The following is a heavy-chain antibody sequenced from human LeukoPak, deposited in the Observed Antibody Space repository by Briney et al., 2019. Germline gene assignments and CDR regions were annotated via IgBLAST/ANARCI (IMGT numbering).Heavy chain of an antibody. D-gene: IGHD1-26*01. CDR2: IDYMGRT. J-gene: IGHJ4*02. CDR3: ARQGIVGATSDPPLDY. V-gene: IGHV4-39*01. CDR1: AGSISTSSYY. Sequence: SYTLSLSCTIPAGSISTSSYYRGWIRQPPGKGMESTGSIDYMGRTYYNPSLKSRVTISVDTSKNQFSLKLSSVTAADTAVYYCARQGIVGATSDPPLDYWGQGTLVTVSS.